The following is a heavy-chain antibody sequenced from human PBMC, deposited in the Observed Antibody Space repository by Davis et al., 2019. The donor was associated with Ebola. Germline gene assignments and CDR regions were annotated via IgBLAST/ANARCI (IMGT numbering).Heavy chain of an antibody. CDR2: INHSGST. D-gene: IGHD3-22*01. V-gene: IGHV4-34*09. CDR1: GGSFSGYY. CDR3: ARTGYDSSGYYDDY. J-gene: IGHJ4*02. Sequence: SQTLSLTCAVYGGSFSGYYWSWIRQPPGKGLEWIGEINHSGSTYYNPSLKSRVTISVDTSKNQFSLKLSSVTAADTAVYYCARTGYDSSGYYDDYWGQGTLVTVSS.